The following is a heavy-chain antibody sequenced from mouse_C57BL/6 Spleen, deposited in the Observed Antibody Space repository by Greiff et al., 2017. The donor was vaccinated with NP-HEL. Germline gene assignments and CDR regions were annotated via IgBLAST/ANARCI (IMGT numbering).Heavy chain of an antibody. Sequence: EVQVVESGGGLVQPKGSLKLSCAASGFSFNTYAMNWVRQAPGKGLEWVARIRSKSNNYATYYADSVKDRFTISRDDSESMLYLQMNNLKTEDTAMYYCVRQYYYGSSFDYWGQGTTLTVSS. J-gene: IGHJ2*01. CDR3: VRQYYYGSSFDY. D-gene: IGHD1-1*01. CDR1: GFSFNTYA. V-gene: IGHV10-1*01. CDR2: IRSKSNNYAT.